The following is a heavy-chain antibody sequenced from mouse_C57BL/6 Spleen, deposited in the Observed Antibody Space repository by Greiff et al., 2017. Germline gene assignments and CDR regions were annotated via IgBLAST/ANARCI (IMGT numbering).Heavy chain of an antibody. CDR2: ISSGSSTI. Sequence: EVQLVESGGGLVKPGGSLKLSCAASGFTFSDYGMHWVRQAPEKGLEWVAYISSGSSTIYYADTVKGRFTISRDNAKNTLFLQMTSLRSEDAAMYYCARATVADRGQGTLVTVSA. CDR1: GFTFSDYG. J-gene: IGHJ3*01. V-gene: IGHV5-17*01. CDR3: ARATVAD.